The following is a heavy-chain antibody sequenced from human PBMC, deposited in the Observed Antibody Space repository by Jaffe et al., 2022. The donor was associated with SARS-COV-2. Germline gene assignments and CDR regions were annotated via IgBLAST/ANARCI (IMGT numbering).Heavy chain of an antibody. CDR3: ARQQRPTKYNPFDY. Sequence: QLQLQESGPGLVKPSETLSLTCTVSGGSISSSSYYWGWIRQPPGKGLEWIGSIYYSGSTYYNPSLKSRVTISVDTSKNQFSLKLSSVTAADTAVYYCARQQRPTKYNPFDYWGQGTLVTVSS. D-gene: IGHD1-1*01. J-gene: IGHJ4*02. V-gene: IGHV4-39*01. CDR1: GGSISSSSYY. CDR2: IYYSGST.